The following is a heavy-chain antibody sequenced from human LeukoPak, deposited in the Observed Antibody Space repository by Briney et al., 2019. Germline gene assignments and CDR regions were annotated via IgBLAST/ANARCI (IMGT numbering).Heavy chain of an antibody. CDR1: GFTFSTYW. CDR2: IKEDGSEK. D-gene: IGHD3-22*01. J-gene: IGHJ4*02. V-gene: IGHV3-7*01. CDR3: ARDSSGYQ. Sequence: GGSLILSCAASGFTFSTYWMSWVRQAPGKGLEWVANIKEDGSEKYYGDSVKGRFTISRDNAKNSLYLQMNSLRAEDTAVYYCARDSSGYQWGQGPLVTVSS.